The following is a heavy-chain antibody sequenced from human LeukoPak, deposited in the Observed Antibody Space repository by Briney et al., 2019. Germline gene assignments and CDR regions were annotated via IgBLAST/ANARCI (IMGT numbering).Heavy chain of an antibody. V-gene: IGHV4-39*01. J-gene: IGHJ6*02. CDR2: IYYTGTT. D-gene: IGHD2-2*01. CDR1: GGSISSSVYY. Sequence: SETLSLTCTVSGGSISSSVYYWGWIRQPPGKGLEWIGSIYYTGTTYYNPSLKSRVTISVDTSKNQFSLELSSVTAADTAVYYCARHPLGYCSITSCPSDYGMDVWGQGTTVTVSS. CDR3: ARHPLGYCSITSCPSDYGMDV.